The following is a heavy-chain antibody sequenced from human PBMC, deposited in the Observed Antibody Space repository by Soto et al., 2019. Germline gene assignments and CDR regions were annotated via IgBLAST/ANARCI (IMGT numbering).Heavy chain of an antibody. J-gene: IGHJ4*02. CDR1: GYTFSNYA. CDR2: ISYDGNNK. Sequence: QVQLVESGGGVVQPGGSLRLSCAASGYTFSNYAMHWVRQAPGKGLEWVAAISYDGNNKYYADSVKGRFTISRDNSRNTLYLQMSSLRGDDTVVYYCARERDPYYFDCWGQGTLVTVSS. CDR3: ARERDPYYFDC. V-gene: IGHV3-30-3*01.